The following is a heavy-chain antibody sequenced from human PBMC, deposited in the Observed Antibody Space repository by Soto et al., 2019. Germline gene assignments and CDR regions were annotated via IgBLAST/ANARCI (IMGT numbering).Heavy chain of an antibody. CDR2: INPSGGST. D-gene: IGHD5-12*01. CDR3: ARDVSGYDYRRDDDGMDV. Sequence: ASVKVSCKASRYTFTRCYMRWLRQAPGQGLEWMGIINPSGGSTSYAQKFQGRVTMTRDTSTSTVYMELSSLRSEDTAVYYCARDVSGYDYRRDDDGMDVWGQGTTVTVSS. CDR1: RYTFTRCY. J-gene: IGHJ6*02. V-gene: IGHV1-46*01.